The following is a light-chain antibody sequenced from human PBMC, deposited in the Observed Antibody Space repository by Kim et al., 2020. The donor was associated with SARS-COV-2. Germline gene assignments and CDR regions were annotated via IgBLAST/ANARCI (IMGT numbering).Light chain of an antibody. CDR3: CSYAGSYTLV. J-gene: IGLJ2*01. CDR2: DVS. V-gene: IGLV2-11*01. CDR1: GSDVGGYNS. Sequence: GQSVTISCTGTGSDVGGYNSVSWFQQHPGKAPKLMIYDVSRRPSGVPDRFSGSKSGNTASLTISGLQAEDEADYYCCSYAGSYTLVFGGGTKLTVL.